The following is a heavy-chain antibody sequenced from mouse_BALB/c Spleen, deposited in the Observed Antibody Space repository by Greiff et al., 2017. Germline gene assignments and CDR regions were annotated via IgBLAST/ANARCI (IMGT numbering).Heavy chain of an antibody. Sequence: QVQLKQSGPGLVQPSQSLSITCTVSGFSLTSYGVHWVRQSPGKGLEWLGVIWSGGSTDYNAAFISRLSISKYNSKSQVFFKMNSLQANDTAIYYWARGQIYYDYDDGGWGYYFDYWGQGTTLTVSS. CDR2: IWSGGST. CDR3: ARGQIYYDYDDGGWGYYFDY. D-gene: IGHD2-4*01. J-gene: IGHJ2*01. V-gene: IGHV2-2*02. CDR1: GFSLTSYG.